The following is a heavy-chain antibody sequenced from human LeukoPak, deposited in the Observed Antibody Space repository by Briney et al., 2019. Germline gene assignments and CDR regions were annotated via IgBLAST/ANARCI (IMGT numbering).Heavy chain of an antibody. CDR3: GMGLVEMATISY. CDR1: GYIFTSYG. D-gene: IGHD5-24*01. J-gene: IGHJ4*02. Sequence: ASVKVSCQASGYIFTSYGISWVRQAPGEGLEWMGWISAHNGKTNYAQKFQGRVTMTRNTSISTAYMELSSLRSEDTAVYYCGMGLVEMATISYWGQGTLVTVSS. V-gene: IGHV1-18*01. CDR2: ISAHNGKT.